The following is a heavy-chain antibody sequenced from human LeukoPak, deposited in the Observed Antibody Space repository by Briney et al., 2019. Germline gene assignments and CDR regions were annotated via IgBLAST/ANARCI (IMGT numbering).Heavy chain of an antibody. CDR2: IIPIFGTA. D-gene: IGHD7-27*01. J-gene: IGHJ6*02. Sequence: GASVKVSCKASGYTFTSYYMHWVRQAPGQGLEWMGGIIPIFGTANYAQKFQGRVTITADESTSTAYMELGSLRSEDTAVYYCARGGPGDYYYYGMDVWGQGTTVTVSS. CDR1: GYTFTSYY. V-gene: IGHV1-69*13. CDR3: ARGGPGDYYYYGMDV.